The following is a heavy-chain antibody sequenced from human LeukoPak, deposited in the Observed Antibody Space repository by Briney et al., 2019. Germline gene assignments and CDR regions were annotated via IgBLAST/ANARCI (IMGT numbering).Heavy chain of an antibody. D-gene: IGHD3-3*01. Sequence: KASETLSLTCTVSGGSISSSSYYWGWIRQPPGNGLEWIGTIYYSGHTYYNPSLKSRVTISVDTSKNQFSLKLSSVTAADTAVYYCARHRRDHDFWSGSNPTHYYYYMDVWGKGTTVTVS. V-gene: IGHV4-39*01. CDR2: IYYSGHT. J-gene: IGHJ6*03. CDR3: ARHRRDHDFWSGSNPTHYYYYMDV. CDR1: GGSISSSSYY.